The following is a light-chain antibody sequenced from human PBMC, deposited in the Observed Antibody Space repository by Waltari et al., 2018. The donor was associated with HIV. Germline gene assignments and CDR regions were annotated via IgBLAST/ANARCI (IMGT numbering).Light chain of an antibody. Sequence: QSVLTQPPSASGTPGQRVTISCSGSRSNIASNTVNWYQQLPGTAPKLLIYSNNRGPSGVPDQFSCSKAGTSASLAISGLQSEDEADYYCAAWNDNLNGWVFGGGTKLTVL. CDR1: RSNIASNT. CDR2: SNN. J-gene: IGLJ3*02. CDR3: AAWNDNLNGWV. V-gene: IGLV1-44*01.